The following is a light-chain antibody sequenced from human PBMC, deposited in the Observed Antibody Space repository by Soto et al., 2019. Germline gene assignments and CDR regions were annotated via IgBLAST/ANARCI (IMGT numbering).Light chain of an antibody. CDR1: QSVSNNY. CDR3: KQYGSSGT. CDR2: GAS. J-gene: IGKJ1*01. V-gene: IGKV3-20*01. Sequence: ERVLTRSPGTLSVSREARATLSCRASQSVSNNYLAWYQQKPGQDPRLLIYGASDRATGIPDRFSGSWSGTDFTLTISRLAHEDFAVYYCKQYGSSGTVGNGTKVDIK.